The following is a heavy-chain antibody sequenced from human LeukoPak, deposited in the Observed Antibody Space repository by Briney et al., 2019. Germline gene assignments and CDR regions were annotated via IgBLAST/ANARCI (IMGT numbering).Heavy chain of an antibody. Sequence: SETVSLTCAVHSGSFSGYYWSWIRQPPGKGLEWIGEINHSGSTNYNPSLKSRVTISVDTSKRQFSLKLSSVTAADTAVYYCAELGITMIGGVWGKGTTVTISS. CDR3: AELGITMIGGV. D-gene: IGHD3-10*02. J-gene: IGHJ6*04. CDR1: SGSFSGYY. V-gene: IGHV4-34*01. CDR2: INHSGST.